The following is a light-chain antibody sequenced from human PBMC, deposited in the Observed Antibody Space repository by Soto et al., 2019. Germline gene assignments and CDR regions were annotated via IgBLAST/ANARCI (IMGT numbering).Light chain of an antibody. V-gene: IGKV3-15*01. J-gene: IGKJ1*01. CDR1: QSISSN. CDR3: QQYNNWPPWT. Sequence: EIVMTQSPATLSVSPGERATLSSRASQSISSNLAWYQQKPGQAPRLLIYGASTRATGIPARFSGSRSGTEFTLTISSLQSEDFEVYYCQQYNNWPPWTFGQGTKVEIK. CDR2: GAS.